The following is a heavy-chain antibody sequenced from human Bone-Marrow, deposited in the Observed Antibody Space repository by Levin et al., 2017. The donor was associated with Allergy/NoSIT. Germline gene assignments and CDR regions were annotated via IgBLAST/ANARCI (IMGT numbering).Heavy chain of an antibody. D-gene: IGHD2-15*01. Sequence: PGGSLRLSCAASGFTFSDYTMNWVRQAPGKGLEWVSSISSSSSYIYYADSVKGRFTISRDNAKNSLYLQMNSLRAEDTAVYFCARDCYLGYCSGGSCYYIDHWGQGTLVTVSS. CDR2: ISSSSSYI. CDR3: ARDCYLGYCSGGSCYYIDH. V-gene: IGHV3-21*01. CDR1: GFTFSDYT. J-gene: IGHJ4*02.